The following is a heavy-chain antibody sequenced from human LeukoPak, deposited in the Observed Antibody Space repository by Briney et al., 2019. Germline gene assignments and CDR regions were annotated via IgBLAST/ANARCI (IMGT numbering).Heavy chain of an antibody. J-gene: IGHJ4*02. CDR1: GFTFSDHF. D-gene: IGHD6-19*01. V-gene: IGHV3-72*01. CDR3: ARVSTTVAGSDYLDY. Sequence: QSGGSLRLSCAASGFTFSDHFMDWVRQAPGKGLEWVGRIRKRPNSYTTEYAASVQGRFAISRDDSKNSLYLQMNSLKTEDTAVYYCARVSTTVAGSDYLDYWGQGTLVTVSS. CDR2: IRKRPNSYTT.